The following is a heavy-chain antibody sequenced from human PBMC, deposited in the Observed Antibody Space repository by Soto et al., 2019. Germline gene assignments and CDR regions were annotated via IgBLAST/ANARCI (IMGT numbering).Heavy chain of an antibody. CDR1: GFTFSDSW. CDR2: INQDGSAK. V-gene: IGHV3-7*01. D-gene: IGHD3-16*01. CDR3: AVLGRQG. J-gene: IGHJ6*02. Sequence: SLRLSCAASGFTFSDSWMDWVRQAPGKGPEWVANINQDGSAKNYVDSVKGRFTISRDNADNSLYLQMNSLRDEDTAVYYCAVLGRQGWGQGTTVTVSS.